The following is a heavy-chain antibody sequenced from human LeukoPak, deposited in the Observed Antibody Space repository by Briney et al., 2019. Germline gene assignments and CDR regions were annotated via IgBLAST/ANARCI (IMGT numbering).Heavy chain of an antibody. Sequence: PGGSLRLSCAASGFTVSSNYMNWVRQAPEKGLEWVSVIYSGGSTYYADSVKGRFTISRDNSKNTLYLQMNSLRAGDTAVYYCARGSLVVPGRHWYFDLWGRGTLVTVSS. CDR3: ARGSLVVPGRHWYFDL. D-gene: IGHD2-15*01. J-gene: IGHJ2*01. V-gene: IGHV3-66*01. CDR2: IYSGGST. CDR1: GFTVSSNY.